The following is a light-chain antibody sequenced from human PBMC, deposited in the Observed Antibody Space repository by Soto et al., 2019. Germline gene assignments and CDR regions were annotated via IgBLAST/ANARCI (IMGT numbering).Light chain of an antibody. J-gene: IGKJ2*01. V-gene: IGKV3-15*01. CDR2: GAS. Sequence: EIVMTQSPATLSVSPGERATLSCRASQSVDSGLSWYQQKPDQAPRLLIYGASTRATGIPARFSGSGSGTEFTLTISSLQSEDYAVYYCQQYNNWPPYTFGQGTKGEIK. CDR1: QSVDSG. CDR3: QQYNNWPPYT.